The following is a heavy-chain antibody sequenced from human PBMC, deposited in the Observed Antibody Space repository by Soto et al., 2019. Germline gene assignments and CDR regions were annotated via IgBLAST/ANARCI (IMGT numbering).Heavy chain of an antibody. CDR1: GYTFTGYY. Sequence: GPVKVSCKASGYTFTGYYMHWVRQAPGQGLEWMGWINPNSGGTNYAQKFQGRVTMTRDTSISTAYMELSRLRSDDTAVYYCARDKDYGGNSGAYYFDYWGQGTLVTVSS. CDR3: ARDKDYGGNSGAYYFDY. V-gene: IGHV1-2*02. D-gene: IGHD4-17*01. J-gene: IGHJ4*02. CDR2: INPNSGGT.